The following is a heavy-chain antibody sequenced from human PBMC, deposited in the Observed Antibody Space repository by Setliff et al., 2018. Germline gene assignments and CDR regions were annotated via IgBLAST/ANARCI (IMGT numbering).Heavy chain of an antibody. J-gene: IGHJ4*02. D-gene: IGHD3-16*01. CDR1: GGIIYDHW. Sequence: SETLSLTCSVSGGIIYDHWWTWIRQPAGAGLEWIGRIYSDGSADYNPSLRSRVTISVDKSKNQFFLKLTSMTAADTALYFCARERQGGFSGWAPFDSWGQGVVVTVSS. CDR3: ARERQGGFSGWAPFDS. CDR2: IYSDGSA. V-gene: IGHV4-4*07.